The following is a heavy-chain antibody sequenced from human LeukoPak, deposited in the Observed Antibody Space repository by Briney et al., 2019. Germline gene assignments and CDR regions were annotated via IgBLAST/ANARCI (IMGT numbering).Heavy chain of an antibody. V-gene: IGHV3-21*01. CDR3: ARDFSEYCGGDCYSPDAFDI. CDR1: GFTFSSYS. Sequence: GGSLRLSCAASGFTFSSYSMNWVRQAPGKGLEWVSSISSSSSYIYYADSVKGRFTISRDNAKNSLYPQMNSLRAEDTAVYYCARDFSEYCGGDCYSPDAFDIWGQGTMVTVSS. J-gene: IGHJ3*02. D-gene: IGHD2-21*02. CDR2: ISSSSSYI.